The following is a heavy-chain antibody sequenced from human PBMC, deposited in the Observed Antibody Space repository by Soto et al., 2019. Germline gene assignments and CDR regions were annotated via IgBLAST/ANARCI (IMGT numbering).Heavy chain of an antibody. D-gene: IGHD2-2*02. CDR1: TFSSYS. CDR3: ASPAIGDDAFDI. Sequence: TFSSYSMNWVRQAPGKGLEWVSSISSSSSYIYYADSVKGRFTISRDNAKNSLYLQMNSLRAEGTAVYYCASPAIGDDAFDIWGQGTMVTVSS. CDR2: ISSSSSYI. J-gene: IGHJ3*02. V-gene: IGHV3-21*01.